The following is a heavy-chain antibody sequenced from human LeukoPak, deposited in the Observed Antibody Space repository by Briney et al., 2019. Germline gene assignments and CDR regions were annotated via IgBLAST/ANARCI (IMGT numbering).Heavy chain of an antibody. V-gene: IGHV4-61*02. CDR3: AKAEGYDFRSGYLFDY. CDR2: IYTSGST. Sequence: TLSLTCTVSGGSISSGSYYWSWIRQPAGKGLEWIGRIYTSGSTNYNPSLKSRVTISVDTSKNQFSLKLSSVTAADTAVYYCAKAEGYDFRSGYLFDYWGQGTLVTVSS. CDR1: GGSISSGSYY. D-gene: IGHD3-3*01. J-gene: IGHJ4*02.